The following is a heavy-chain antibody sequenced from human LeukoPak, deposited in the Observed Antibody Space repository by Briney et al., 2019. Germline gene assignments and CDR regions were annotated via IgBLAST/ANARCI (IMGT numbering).Heavy chain of an antibody. Sequence: GGSLRLSCAASGFTFSYYSMNWVRQAPGKGLEWVSSISTSGTYIYYTDSVKGRFTISRDNARNSLYLQMNSLRADDTAVYYCARLSGVTMLRGVTTPSDYWGQGTLVTVSS. J-gene: IGHJ4*02. CDR3: ARLSGVTMLRGVTTPSDY. V-gene: IGHV3-21*01. CDR2: ISTSGTYI. D-gene: IGHD3-10*01. CDR1: GFTFSYYS.